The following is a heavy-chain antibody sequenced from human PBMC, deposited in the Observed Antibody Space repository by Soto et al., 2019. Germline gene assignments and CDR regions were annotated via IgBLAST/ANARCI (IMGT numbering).Heavy chain of an antibody. D-gene: IGHD3-3*01. V-gene: IGHV3-11*06. CDR2: ISSSSSDT. CDR3: ARDRYSYYDFWSGSLPYYYFGMDV. CDR1: GFTFSDYY. Sequence: PGGSLRLSCAASGFTFSDYYMSWIRQAPGKGLEWVSYISSSSSDTNYADSVKGRFTISRDNAKNSLYLQMNSLRAEDTAVYYCARDRYSYYDFWSGSLPYYYFGMDVWGQGTTVTVSS. J-gene: IGHJ6*02.